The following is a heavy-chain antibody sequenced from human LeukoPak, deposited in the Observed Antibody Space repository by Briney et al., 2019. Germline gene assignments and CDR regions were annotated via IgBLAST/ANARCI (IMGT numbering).Heavy chain of an antibody. CDR1: GGSISSYY. D-gene: IGHD6-19*01. J-gene: IGHJ4*02. Sequence: PSETLSLTCTVSGGSISSYYWSWIRQPPGKGLEWIGYIYYSGSTNYNPSLKSRVTISVDTSKNQFSLKLSSVTAADTAVYYCARTWYSSGWYSYYFDYWGQGTLVTVSS. CDR2: IYYSGST. CDR3: ARTWYSSGWYSYYFDY. V-gene: IGHV4-59*01.